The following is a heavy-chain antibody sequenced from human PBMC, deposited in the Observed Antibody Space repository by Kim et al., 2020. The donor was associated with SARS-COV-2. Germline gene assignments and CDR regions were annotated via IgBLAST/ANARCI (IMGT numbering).Heavy chain of an antibody. CDR1: GGSFSNNF. V-gene: IGHV4-34*01. D-gene: IGHD2-2*02. CDR2: INQSGST. J-gene: IGHJ4*02. Sequence: SETLSLTCAVYGGSFSNNFWSWIRQPPGKGLEWIGEINQSGSTNYNPSLKSRVTISVDASNNQFSLKLSSVTAADTAVYFCARSRCSSTSCYRTAYYFDYGGQGNLVTVSS. CDR3: ARSRCSSTSCYRTAYYFDY.